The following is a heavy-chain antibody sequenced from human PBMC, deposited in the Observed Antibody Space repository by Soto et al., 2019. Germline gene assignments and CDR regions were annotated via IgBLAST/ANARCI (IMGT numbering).Heavy chain of an antibody. D-gene: IGHD2-15*01. CDR1: GFTFSSYW. J-gene: IGHJ4*02. V-gene: IGHV3-7*01. CDR2: IKQDGSEK. Sequence: EVQLVESGGGLVQPGGSLRLSCAASGFTFSSYWMSWVRQAPGKGLEWVANIKQDGSEKYYVDSVKGRFTISRDNAKNSLYLQMNSLRAEDTAVYYCARDPLGYCSGGSCYPSYFDYWGQGTLVTVSS. CDR3: ARDPLGYCSGGSCYPSYFDY.